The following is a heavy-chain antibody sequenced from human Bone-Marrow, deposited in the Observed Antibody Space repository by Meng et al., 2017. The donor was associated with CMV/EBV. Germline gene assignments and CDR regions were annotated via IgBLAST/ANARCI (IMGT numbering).Heavy chain of an antibody. D-gene: IGHD2-2*01. Sequence: GGSLRLSCAASGFTFSSYAMSWVRQAPGKGLEWVSVIYSGGSSTYYADSVKGRFTISRDNSKNTLYLQMNSLRAEDTAVYYCARAYCSSTSCYGLWAFDIWGQGTMVTVSS. CDR3: ARAYCSSTSCYGLWAFDI. V-gene: IGHV3-23*03. CDR1: GFTFSSYA. J-gene: IGHJ3*02. CDR2: IYSGGSST.